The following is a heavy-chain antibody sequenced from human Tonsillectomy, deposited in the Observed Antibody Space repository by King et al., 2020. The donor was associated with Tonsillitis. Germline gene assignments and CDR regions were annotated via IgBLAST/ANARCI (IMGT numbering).Heavy chain of an antibody. D-gene: IGHD1-14*01. CDR1: GFTFSNYY. Sequence: VQLVESGGGLVQPGGSLRLSCAASGFTFSNYYMSWVRQAPGKGLEWVANMNQGGRDKYYVDSVKGRFTISRDNAKNSLYLQMNSLRAEDTAVYYCAREARIANRDDAFEIWGQGTMVTVSS. J-gene: IGHJ3*02. V-gene: IGHV3-7*01. CDR2: MNQGGRDK. CDR3: AREARIANRDDAFEI.